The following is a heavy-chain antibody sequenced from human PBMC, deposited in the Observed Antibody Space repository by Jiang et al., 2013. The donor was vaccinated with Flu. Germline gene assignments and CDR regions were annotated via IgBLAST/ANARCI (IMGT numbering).Heavy chain of an antibody. D-gene: IGHD4-17*01. CDR1: GFTFSSYS. Sequence: VQLVESGGGLVQPGGSLRLSCAASGFTFSSYSMNWVRQAPGKGLEWVSYISSSSSTIYYADSVKGRFTISRDNAKNSLYLQMNSLRAEDTAVYYCARDLAPVRDYWGQGTLVTVSS. J-gene: IGHJ4*02. V-gene: IGHV3-48*01. CDR3: ARDLAPVRDY. CDR2: ISSSSSTI.